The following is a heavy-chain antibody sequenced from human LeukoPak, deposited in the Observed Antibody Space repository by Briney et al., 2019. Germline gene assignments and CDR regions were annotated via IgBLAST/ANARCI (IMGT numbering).Heavy chain of an antibody. Sequence: GRSLRLSCAASGFTFSSYGMHWVRQAPGKGLEWVAVIWYDGSNKYYADSVKGRFTISRDNAKNSLYLQMNSLRAEDTAVYYCARPGSRDWGQGTMVTVSS. CDR1: GFTFSSYG. V-gene: IGHV3-33*03. J-gene: IGHJ3*01. CDR2: IWYDGSNK. D-gene: IGHD7-27*01. CDR3: ARPGSRD.